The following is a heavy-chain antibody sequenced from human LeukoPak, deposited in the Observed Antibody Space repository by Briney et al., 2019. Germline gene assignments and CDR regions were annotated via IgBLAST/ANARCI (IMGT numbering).Heavy chain of an antibody. J-gene: IGHJ3*02. D-gene: IGHD5-12*01. V-gene: IGHV4-59*01. CDR3: ARARYRFDI. CDR1: GGSISSYY. CDR2: IYYSGST. Sequence: SETLSLTCTVPGGSISSYYWSWIRQPPGKGLEWIGYIYYSGSTNYNPSLKSRVTISVDTSKNQFSLKLSSVTAADTAVYYCARARYRFDIWGQGTMVTVSS.